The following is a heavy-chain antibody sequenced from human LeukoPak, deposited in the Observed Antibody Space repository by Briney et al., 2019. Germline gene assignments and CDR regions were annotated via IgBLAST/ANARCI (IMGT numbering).Heavy chain of an antibody. Sequence: PSETLSLTCTVSGGSFDNEMFYWAWTRQPPGKGLQWIASVHQRGNIYDNPSLKNRVIISLDASKNQFFLTLSSVTAADVAVYYCARQAGIGFDLWGQGTLVGVSS. D-gene: IGHD3-10*01. CDR2: VHQRGNI. CDR3: ARQAGIGFDL. J-gene: IGHJ5*02. CDR1: GGSFDNEMFY. V-gene: IGHV4-39*01.